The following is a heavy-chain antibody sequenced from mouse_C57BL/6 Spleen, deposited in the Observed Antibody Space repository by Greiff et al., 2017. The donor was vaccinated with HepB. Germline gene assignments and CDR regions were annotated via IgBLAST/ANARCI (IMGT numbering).Heavy chain of an antibody. J-gene: IGHJ2*01. CDR3: ARYGSSSYFDY. V-gene: IGHV1-80*01. CDR2: IYPGDGDT. D-gene: IGHD1-1*01. CDR1: GYAFSSYW. Sequence: VQLQESGAELVKPGASVKISCKASGYAFSSYWMNWVKQRPGKGLEWIGQIYPGDGDTNYNGKFKGKATLTADKSSSTAYMQLSSLTSEDSAVYFCARYGSSSYFDYWGQGTTLTVSS.